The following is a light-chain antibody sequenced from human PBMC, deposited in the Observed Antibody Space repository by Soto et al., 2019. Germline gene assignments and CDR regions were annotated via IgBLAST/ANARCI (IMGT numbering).Light chain of an antibody. V-gene: IGKV3-11*01. CDR2: DAS. CDR1: QSVKTF. Sequence: EIVFTQSPATLSLSPGERATLSCRASQSVKTFLVWYQQRPGQAPRLLIYDASHRATGIPARFSGSGSGTDLTLTISSLEPEDFAVYYGQQRSNWPPITFGQGTRLEIK. J-gene: IGKJ5*01. CDR3: QQRSNWPPIT.